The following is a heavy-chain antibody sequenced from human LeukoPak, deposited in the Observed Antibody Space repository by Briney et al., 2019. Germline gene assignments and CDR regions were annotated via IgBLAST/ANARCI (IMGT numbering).Heavy chain of an antibody. D-gene: IGHD6-13*01. J-gene: IGHJ3*02. V-gene: IGHV1-2*02. Sequence: GASVKISCKASGYTFTGYYMHWVRQDLGQGLEWMGWINPNSGGTNYAQKFQGRVTMTRDTSISTAYMELSRLRTDETTVYYCARRRIAAPGLDIWGQGTMVTVSS. CDR3: ARRRIAAPGLDI. CDR2: INPNSGGT. CDR1: GYTFTGYY.